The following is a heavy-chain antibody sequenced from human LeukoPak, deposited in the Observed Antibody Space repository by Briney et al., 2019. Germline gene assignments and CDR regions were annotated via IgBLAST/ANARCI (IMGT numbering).Heavy chain of an antibody. CDR2: LYSSGTT. CDR1: GVTVSSNY. Sequence: GGSLRFSCAASGVTVSSNYMSWVRQAPGKGLEWVSLLYSSGTTHYAGSVKGRFTISRDNSKNTLYLQMNSLRAEDTAVYYCARDKTYFDYWGRGTLVTVSS. J-gene: IGHJ4*02. V-gene: IGHV3-53*01. CDR3: ARDKTYFDY.